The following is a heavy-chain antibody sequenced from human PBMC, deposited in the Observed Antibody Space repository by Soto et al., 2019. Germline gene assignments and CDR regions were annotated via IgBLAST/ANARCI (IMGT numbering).Heavy chain of an antibody. CDR1: GFTCRTYW. D-gene: IGHD3-22*01. CDR3: ARDEVGGYYYA. V-gene: IGHV3-7*01. Sequence: GGSLRLSCAASGFTCRTYWMSWVRQAPGKGLEWVANIKQEGDEEDYADSVKGRFTISRDNAKNSVDLQMNSLRAEDTAVYYCARDEVGGYYYAWGQGTLVTVSS. J-gene: IGHJ4*02. CDR2: IKQEGDEE.